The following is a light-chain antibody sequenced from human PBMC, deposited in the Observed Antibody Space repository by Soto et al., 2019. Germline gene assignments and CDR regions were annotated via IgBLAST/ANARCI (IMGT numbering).Light chain of an antibody. V-gene: IGLV2-14*01. CDR3: ASYTTSSTLV. Sequence: QSALTKPASVSGSPGQSITISCTGTSSDLGGYNFVSWYHQHPGKAPKLLIYAVTNRPPGIPDRCSGSKSGNTASLTISGLHAEDGADYYCASYTTSSTLVFGGGTKLTVL. CDR1: SSDLGGYNF. CDR2: AVT. J-gene: IGLJ2*01.